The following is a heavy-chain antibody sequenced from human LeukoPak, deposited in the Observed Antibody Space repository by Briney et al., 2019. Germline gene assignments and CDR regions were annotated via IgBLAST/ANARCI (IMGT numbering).Heavy chain of an antibody. CDR2: IYYSGST. CDR3: ARDHYGSGPANYYYGMDV. Sequence: SETLSLTCTVSGGSVSSGSYYWSWIRQHPGKGLEWIGYIYYSGSTYYNPSLKSRVTISVDTSKNQFSLKLSSVTAADTAVYYCARDHYGSGPANYYYGMDVWGQGTTVTVSS. V-gene: IGHV4-31*03. J-gene: IGHJ6*02. CDR1: GGSVSSGSYY. D-gene: IGHD3-10*01.